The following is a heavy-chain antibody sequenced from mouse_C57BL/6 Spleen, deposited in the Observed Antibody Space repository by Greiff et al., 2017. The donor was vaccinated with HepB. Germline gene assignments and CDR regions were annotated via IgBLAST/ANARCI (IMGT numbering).Heavy chain of an antibody. V-gene: IGHV1-50*01. CDR3: ARVYYGNYYAMDY. J-gene: IGHJ4*01. CDR1: GYTFTSYW. D-gene: IGHD2-1*01. CDR2: IDPSDSYT. Sequence: VQLQQPGAELVKPGASVKLSCKASGYTFTSYWMQWVKQRPGQGLEWIGEIDPSDSYTNYNQKFKGKATLTVDTSSSTAYMQRSSLTSEDSAVYYCARVYYGNYYAMDYWGQGTSVTVSS.